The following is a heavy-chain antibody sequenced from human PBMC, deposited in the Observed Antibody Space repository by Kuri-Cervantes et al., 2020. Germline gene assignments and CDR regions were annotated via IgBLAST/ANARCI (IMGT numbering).Heavy chain of an antibody. D-gene: IGHD5-24*01. J-gene: IGHJ6*02. CDR1: GYTFTDYC. CDR3: AGEERPPRRGGREGYNVDYYYYGMDV. V-gene: IGHV1-18*04. Sequence: ASVKVSCKASGYTFTDYCMHWVRQAPGQGLEWMGWINAYNGNTNYAQKLQGRVTMTTDTYTSTAYMELRSLRSEDTAVYYCAGEERPPRRGGREGYNVDYYYYGMDVWGQGTTVTVSS. CDR2: INAYNGNT.